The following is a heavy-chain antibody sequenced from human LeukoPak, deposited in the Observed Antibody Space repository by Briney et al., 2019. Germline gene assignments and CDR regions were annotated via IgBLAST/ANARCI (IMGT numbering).Heavy chain of an antibody. CDR1: GGSITNNY. J-gene: IGHJ3*02. Sequence: SETLSLTCTVSGGSITNNYWNWHWIRQPQGRGLEWIGYIYYSGSTNYNPSLRSRVTIAVDNSNNQVSLKLNSVTAADTAMYYCARDKSGPTAHYDVFEIWGQGTMVTVSS. V-gene: IGHV4-59*01. CDR2: IYYSGST. D-gene: IGHD4/OR15-4a*01. CDR3: ARDKSGPTAHYDVFEI.